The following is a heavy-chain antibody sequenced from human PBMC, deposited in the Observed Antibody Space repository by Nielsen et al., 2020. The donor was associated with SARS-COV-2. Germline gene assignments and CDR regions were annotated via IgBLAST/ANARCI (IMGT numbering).Heavy chain of an antibody. D-gene: IGHD3-10*01. J-gene: IGHJ4*02. CDR2: SSYSGDT. CDR3: ARHPGREDYVMFEH. V-gene: IGHV4-39*01. CDR1: DGSVNISPNY. Sequence: SETLSLTCSVSDGSVNISPNYWAWIRQPPGKGLEWIGSSSYSGDTYYSTSLKSRVTISVDTSNNIFSLRLRSVTATDTAVYYCARHPGREDYVMFEHWGQGSLVTVSS.